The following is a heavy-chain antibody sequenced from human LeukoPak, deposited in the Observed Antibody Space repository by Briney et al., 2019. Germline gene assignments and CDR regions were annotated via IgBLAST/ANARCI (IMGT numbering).Heavy chain of an antibody. V-gene: IGHV3-30-3*01. CDR2: ISYDGSNK. CDR1: GFTFSSYA. Sequence: GSLRLSCAASGFTFSSYAMHWVRQAPGKGLEWVAVISYDGSNKYYADSVKGRFTISRDNSKNTLYLQMNSLRAEDTAVYYRARDLRNSGPWVVDGMDVWGQGTTVTVSS. J-gene: IGHJ6*02. D-gene: IGHD2-15*01. CDR3: ARDLRNSGPWVVDGMDV.